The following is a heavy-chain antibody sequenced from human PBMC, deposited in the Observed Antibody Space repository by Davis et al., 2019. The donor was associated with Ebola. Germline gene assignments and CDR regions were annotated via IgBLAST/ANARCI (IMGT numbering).Heavy chain of an antibody. Sequence: GESLKISCAASGFTFSGSAMHWLRPPSGKGLEWVGRIRSKANSYATAYAASVKGRFTISRDDSKNTAYLQMNSLKTEDTAVYYCTMSGTIDYWGQGTLVTVSS. D-gene: IGHD1-26*01. J-gene: IGHJ4*02. CDR1: GFTFSGSA. CDR3: TMSGTIDY. CDR2: IRSKANSYAT. V-gene: IGHV3-73*01.